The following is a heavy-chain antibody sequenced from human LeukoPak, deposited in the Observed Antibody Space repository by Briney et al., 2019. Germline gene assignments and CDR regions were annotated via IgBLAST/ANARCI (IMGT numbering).Heavy chain of an antibody. J-gene: IGHJ3*02. CDR3: ARGPYDYVWGNYRYTGDAFDI. Sequence: GASVKVSCKASGYTFTSYGISWVRQAPGQGLEWMGWISAYNGNTNYAQKLQGRVTMTTDTSTSTAYMELRSLRSDDTAVYYCARGPYDYVWGNYRYTGDAFDIWGHGTVVTVSS. CDR1: GYTFTSYG. CDR2: ISAYNGNT. V-gene: IGHV1-18*01. D-gene: IGHD3-16*02.